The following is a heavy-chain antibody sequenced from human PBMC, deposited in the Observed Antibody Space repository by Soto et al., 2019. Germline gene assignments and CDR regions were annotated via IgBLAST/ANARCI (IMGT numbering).Heavy chain of an antibody. J-gene: IGHJ4*02. V-gene: IGHV4-59*01. CDR2: IYYSGST. CDR3: AREGTYSGSHFDF. Sequence: QVQLQESGPGLVKPSETLSLTCTVSGGSISSYYWNWIRQPPGKGLEWIGYIYYSGSTNYNPSLKSRIALSLDTSRSQFSLKLSSVNAADTAVYYCAREGTYSGSHFDFWGQGTLVTVSS. CDR1: GGSISSYY. D-gene: IGHD1-26*01.